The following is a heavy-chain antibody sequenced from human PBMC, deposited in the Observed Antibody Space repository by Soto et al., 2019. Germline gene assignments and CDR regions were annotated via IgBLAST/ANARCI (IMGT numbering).Heavy chain of an antibody. J-gene: IGHJ4*02. V-gene: IGHV3-48*02. Sequence: EVQLVESGGGLVQPGGSLRLSCAASGFTFSSYSMNWVRQAPGKGLESVSYISSSSSTIYYADSVKGRFTISRDNAKNSLYLHMNSLRDEDTAVYYCARDRPQIVGAFDYWGQGTLVTVSS. D-gene: IGHD1-26*01. CDR1: GFTFSSYS. CDR2: ISSSSSTI. CDR3: ARDRPQIVGAFDY.